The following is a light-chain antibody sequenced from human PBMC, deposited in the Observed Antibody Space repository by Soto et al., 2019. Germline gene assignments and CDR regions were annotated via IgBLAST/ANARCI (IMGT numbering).Light chain of an antibody. CDR1: SSDVGRYNY. J-gene: IGLJ1*01. CDR3: SSFTSSSTLV. V-gene: IGLV2-14*01. Sequence: QSALAQPASVSGSPGQSITISCTGTSSDVGRYNYVSWFQQHPGKAPKLMIYDVSNWPSGVSDRFSGSKSGNTASLTISGLQAEDEADYYCSSFTSSSTLVFGTGTKLTVL. CDR2: DVS.